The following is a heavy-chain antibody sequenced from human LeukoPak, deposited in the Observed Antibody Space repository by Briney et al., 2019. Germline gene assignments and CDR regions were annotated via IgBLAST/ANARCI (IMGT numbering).Heavy chain of an antibody. CDR2: ISWDGGSR. CDR3: AKTSIRWLQTYYFDY. J-gene: IGHJ4*02. CDR1: GFSFGEYA. Sequence: GGSLRLSCAASGFSFGEYAMHWVRQPPGKGLEWVSLISWDGGSRYYPDSVKGRFTISRDNSKNSLYLQMNSLRADDTALYYCAKTSIRWLQTYYFDYWGRGTLVSVSS. V-gene: IGHV3-43D*04. D-gene: IGHD5-24*01.